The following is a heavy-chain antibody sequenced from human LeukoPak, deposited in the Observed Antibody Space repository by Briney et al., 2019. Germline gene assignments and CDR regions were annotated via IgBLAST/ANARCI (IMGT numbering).Heavy chain of an antibody. J-gene: IGHJ4*02. CDR3: AKAGYSSGWRNFDS. CDR1: GFSFSSFG. Sequence: GGSLRLSCVASGFSFSSFGMHWVRQAPGKGLEWVAVISYDGSNKFYADSVKCRFTISRDNSKNTLYLQMNSLRAEDTAVYYCAKAGYSSGWRNFDSWGQGTLVTVSS. D-gene: IGHD6-19*01. V-gene: IGHV3-30*18. CDR2: ISYDGSNK.